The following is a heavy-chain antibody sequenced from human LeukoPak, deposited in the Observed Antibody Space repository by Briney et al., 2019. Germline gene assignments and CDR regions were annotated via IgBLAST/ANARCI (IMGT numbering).Heavy chain of an antibody. J-gene: IGHJ4*02. V-gene: IGHV4-59*12. Sequence: KPSETLSLTCTVSGGSISSYYWSWIRQPPGKGLEWIGYIYYSGSTNYNPSLKSRVTISVDTSKNQFSLKLSSVTAADTAVYYCARGLRYYDILTGYYTYYFDYWGQGTLVTVSS. CDR3: ARGLRYYDILTGYYTYYFDY. CDR1: GGSISSYY. CDR2: IYYSGST. D-gene: IGHD3-9*01.